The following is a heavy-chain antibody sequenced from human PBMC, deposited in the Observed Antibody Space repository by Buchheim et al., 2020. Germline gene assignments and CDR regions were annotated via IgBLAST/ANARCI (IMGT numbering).Heavy chain of an antibody. CDR2: ISAYYGNT. CDR3: ASGIAAAGIRLYYYGMDV. V-gene: IGHV1-18*01. D-gene: IGHD6-13*01. CDR1: GYTFTSYA. Sequence: QVQLVQSGAEVKKPGASVKVSCKASGYTFTSYAISWVRQAPGQGLEWMGWISAYYGNTNYAQKFQGRVTMTTDTSTSTAYNVLRSLRSDDTAVYYCASGIAAAGIRLYYYGMDVWGQGTT. J-gene: IGHJ6*02.